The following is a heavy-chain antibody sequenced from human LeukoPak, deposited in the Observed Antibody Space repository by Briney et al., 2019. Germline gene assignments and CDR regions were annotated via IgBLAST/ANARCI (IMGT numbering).Heavy chain of an antibody. CDR2: TNQDGSQK. CDR3: LGSASYTH. D-gene: IGHD3-10*01. J-gene: IGHJ4*02. Sequence: PGGSLRLSCAASGFIFSNYWMPWPRQAPGKGLEWVANTNQDGSQKNYLDSVRGRFTISRDNAKSSLYLQMNSLRVDDTAVYFCLGSASYTHWGQGTLVTVSS. CDR1: GFIFSNYW. V-gene: IGHV3-7*01.